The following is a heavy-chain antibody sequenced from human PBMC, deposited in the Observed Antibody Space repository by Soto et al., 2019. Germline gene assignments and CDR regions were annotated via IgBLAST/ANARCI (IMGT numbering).Heavy chain of an antibody. Sequence: EVQLLESGGGLVQPGGSLRLSCAASGFTFNTYVMNWVRQAPGKGLEWVSTISYSADKTHYADSVKGRFTISRANSRGPLFLQMNSLRADDAAVYYCARRARTATTNWGAFDVWGQGTMVTVSS. CDR2: ISYSADKT. J-gene: IGHJ3*01. CDR3: ARRARTATTNWGAFDV. D-gene: IGHD1-7*01. V-gene: IGHV3-23*01. CDR1: GFTFNTYV.